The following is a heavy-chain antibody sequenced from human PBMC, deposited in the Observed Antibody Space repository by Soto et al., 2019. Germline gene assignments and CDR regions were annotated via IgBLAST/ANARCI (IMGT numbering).Heavy chain of an antibody. CDR1: GYTFTSYA. J-gene: IGHJ4*02. D-gene: IGHD6-19*01. CDR2: INAGNGNT. Sequence: GASVKVSCKASGYTFTSYAMHWVREAPGQRLEWMGWINAGNGNTKYSQKFKGRVTITRDTSASTAYMELSSLRSEDTAVYYCARGSGVAGIEYAVLFDYWGQGTLVTVSS. V-gene: IGHV1-3*01. CDR3: ARGSGVAGIEYAVLFDY.